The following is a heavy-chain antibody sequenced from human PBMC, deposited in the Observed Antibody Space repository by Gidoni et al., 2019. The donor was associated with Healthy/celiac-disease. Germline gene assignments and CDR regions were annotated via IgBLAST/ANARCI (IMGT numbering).Heavy chain of an antibody. D-gene: IGHD1-26*01. CDR2: ISSSSSYI. Sequence: EVQLVESGGGLVKPGGSLRLSCAASGFPFSSYSMNWVGQAPGKGLEWVSSISSSSSYIYYADSVKGRFTISRDNAKNSLYLQMNSLRAEDTAVYYCARAPRYSGSYFDYWGQGTLVTVSS. V-gene: IGHV3-21*01. J-gene: IGHJ4*02. CDR3: ARAPRYSGSYFDY. CDR1: GFPFSSYS.